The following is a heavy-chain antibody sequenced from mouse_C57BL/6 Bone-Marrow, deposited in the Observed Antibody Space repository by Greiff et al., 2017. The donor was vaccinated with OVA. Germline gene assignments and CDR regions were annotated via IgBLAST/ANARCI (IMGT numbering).Heavy chain of an antibody. CDR1: GFSLTSYG. CDR2: IWSGGST. J-gene: IGHJ3*01. CDR3: ARNDAPAWFAY. D-gene: IGHD2-3*01. V-gene: IGHV2-2*01. Sequence: QVQLKESGPGLVQPSQSLSITCTVSGFSLTSYGVHWVRQSPGKGLEWLGVIWSGGSTDYNAAFIPRLSISKDNSKSQVFFKMNSLQADDTAIDYCARNDAPAWFAYWGQGTLVTVSA.